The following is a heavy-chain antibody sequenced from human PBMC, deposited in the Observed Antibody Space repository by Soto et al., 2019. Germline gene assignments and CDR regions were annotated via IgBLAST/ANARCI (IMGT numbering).Heavy chain of an antibody. V-gene: IGHV2-5*01. J-gene: IGHJ4*02. D-gene: IGHD3-22*01. CDR2: IYWNDDK. Sequence: SGPTLVNHTQTLTLTCTFSGFSPSTSGVGVVWSRQPPGKALEWLALIYWNDDKRYSPSLESRLTITKDTSKNQVVFTVTDMDPVDTATYYCAHTLTYYPDGSGYYYRYWAQGTLVTVSS. CDR3: AHTLTYYPDGSGYYYRY. CDR1: GFSPSTSGVG.